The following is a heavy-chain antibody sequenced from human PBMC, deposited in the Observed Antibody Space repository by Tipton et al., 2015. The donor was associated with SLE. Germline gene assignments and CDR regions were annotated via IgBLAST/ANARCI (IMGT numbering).Heavy chain of an antibody. J-gene: IGHJ2*01. CDR2: IYYSGSN. D-gene: IGHD2-21*02. V-gene: IGHV4-39*07. CDR1: GGSISTNYYY. Sequence: TLSLTCTVSGGSISTNYYYWGWIRQTPGKGLEWLGSIYYSGSNYYNPSLNSRVTLSIDTSKNQFSLDLSSVTAADTAVYYCARLTVTPHWYFDLWGRGTPVTVSS. CDR3: ARLTVTPHWYFDL.